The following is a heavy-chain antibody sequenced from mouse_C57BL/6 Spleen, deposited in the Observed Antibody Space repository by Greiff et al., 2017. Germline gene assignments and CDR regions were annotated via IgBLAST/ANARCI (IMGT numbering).Heavy chain of an antibody. CDR1: GYAFSSSW. CDR3: ARGGDGYPDWYFDV. CDR2: IYPGDGDT. D-gene: IGHD2-3*01. V-gene: IGHV1-82*01. Sequence: VQLQQSGPELVKPGASVKISCKASGYAFSSSWMNWVKQRPGKGLEWIGRIYPGDGDTNYNGKFKGKATLTADKSSSTAYMQLSSLTSEDSAVYFCARGGDGYPDWYFDVWGTGTTVTVSS. J-gene: IGHJ1*03.